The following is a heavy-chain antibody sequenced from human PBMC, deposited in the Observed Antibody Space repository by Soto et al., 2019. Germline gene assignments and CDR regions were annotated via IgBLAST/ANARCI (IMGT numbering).Heavy chain of an antibody. V-gene: IGHV1-18*04. Sequence: GASVKVSCTASGYTFTSYAISWVRQAPGQGLEWMGWISAYNGGTNYAQNLQNRVTMTTDASTRTAYMELRSLRYDDTAMYYCARDFTGWPPDGVDYWGQGTQVTVS. CDR3: ARDFTGWPPDGVDY. D-gene: IGHD3-16*01. CDR1: GYTFTSYA. CDR2: ISAYNGGT. J-gene: IGHJ4*02.